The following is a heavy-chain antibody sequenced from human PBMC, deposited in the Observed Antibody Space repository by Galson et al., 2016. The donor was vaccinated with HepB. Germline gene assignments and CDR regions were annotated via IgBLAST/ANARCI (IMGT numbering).Heavy chain of an antibody. CDR2: ISGSGSNI. Sequence: SLRLSCAASGFTFSSYAMHWVRQAPGKGLEWLARISGSGSNIYYADSVKGRFTTSRDNSKNTLFLQMNKLRAEDTAIYYCSKVRPAYCGGWTPREWCQGTLVAVAS. V-gene: IGHV3-23*01. J-gene: IGHJ4*02. D-gene: IGHD2-21*01. CDR3: SKVRPAYCGGWTPRE. CDR1: GFTFSSYA.